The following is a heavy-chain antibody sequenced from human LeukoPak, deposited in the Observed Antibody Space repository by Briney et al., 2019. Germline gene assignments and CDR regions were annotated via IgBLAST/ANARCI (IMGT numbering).Heavy chain of an antibody. Sequence: GGSLRLSCAASGLTVSINYMQWGRQAPGKGLEWVSGLSTTGKTDYDDFANGRVTISSNKSKNTLYLQLDSLRVDDTAFYYCVRDLSQLVGPTQNWGQGTLVTVSS. D-gene: IGHD1-26*01. J-gene: IGHJ4*02. CDR3: VRDLSQLVGPTQN. CDR2: LSTTGKT. V-gene: IGHV3-66*01. CDR1: GLTVSINY.